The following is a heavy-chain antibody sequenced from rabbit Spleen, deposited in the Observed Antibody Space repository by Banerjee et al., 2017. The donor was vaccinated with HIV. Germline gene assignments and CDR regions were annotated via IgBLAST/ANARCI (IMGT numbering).Heavy chain of an antibody. D-gene: IGHD5-1*01. Sequence: QSLEESGGDLVKPGASLTLTCTASGFSFSSNYMCWVRQAPGKGLEWIACIYAGSSGNTWYASWVNGRFSISRSTSLNTVTLQMTSLTAADTATYFCARDFWLWGQGTLVTVS. V-gene: IGHV1S40*01. J-gene: IGHJ3*01. CDR2: IYAGSSGNT. CDR1: GFSFSSNY. CDR3: ARDFWL.